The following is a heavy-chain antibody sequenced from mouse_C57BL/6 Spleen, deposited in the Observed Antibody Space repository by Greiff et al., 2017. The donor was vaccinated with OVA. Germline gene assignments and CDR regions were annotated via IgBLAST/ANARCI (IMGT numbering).Heavy chain of an antibody. CDR3: ARGVVPTYWYFDV. CDR1: GYSITSGYY. D-gene: IGHD1-1*01. Sequence: EVKLMESGPGLVKPSQSLSLTCSVTGYSITSGYYWNWIRQFPGNKLEWMGYISYDGSNNYNPSLKNRISITRDTSKNQFVLKLNSVTTEDTATYYCARGVVPTYWYFDVWGTGTTVTVSS. V-gene: IGHV3-6*01. CDR2: ISYDGSN. J-gene: IGHJ1*03.